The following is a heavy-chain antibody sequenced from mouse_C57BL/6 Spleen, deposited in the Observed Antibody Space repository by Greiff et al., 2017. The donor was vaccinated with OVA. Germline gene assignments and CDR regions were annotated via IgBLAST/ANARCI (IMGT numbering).Heavy chain of an antibody. CDR3: TRDEIYYGSSSFAY. CDR2: ISSGGDYI. D-gene: IGHD1-1*01. J-gene: IGHJ3*01. CDR1: GFTFSSYA. Sequence: EVKLVESGEGLVKPGGSLKLSCAASGFTFSSYAMSWVRQTPEKRLEWVAYISSGGDYIYYADTVKGRFTISRDNARNTLYLQMSSLKSEDTAMYYCTRDEIYYGSSSFAYRGQGTLVTVSA. V-gene: IGHV5-9-1*02.